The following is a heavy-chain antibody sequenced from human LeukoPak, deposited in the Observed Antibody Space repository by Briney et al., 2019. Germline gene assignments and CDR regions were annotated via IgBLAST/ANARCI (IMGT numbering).Heavy chain of an antibody. J-gene: IGHJ3*02. V-gene: IGHV3-23*01. CDR2: ISGSGGST. CDR1: GFTFSSYA. CDR3: AKDLPPYSGSPPSAFDI. D-gene: IGHD1-26*01. Sequence: RTGGSMRLSCAASGFTFSSYAMSWVRQAPGKGLEWVSAISGSGGSTYYADSVKGRFTISRDNSKNTLYLQMNSLRAEDTAVYYCAKDLPPYSGSPPSAFDIWGQGTMVTVSS.